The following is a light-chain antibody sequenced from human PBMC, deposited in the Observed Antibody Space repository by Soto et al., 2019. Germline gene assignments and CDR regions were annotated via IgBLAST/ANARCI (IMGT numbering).Light chain of an antibody. V-gene: IGKV2-28*01. J-gene: IGKJ1*01. CDR1: QSLLHSNGYNY. CDR2: LGS. CDR3: MQALQTPA. Sequence: DIVMTQSPLSLPVTPGEPASISCRSSQSLLHSNGYNYLDWYLQKPGQSPQLLIYLGSNRASGVTDRCSGSGSGTDFTLKISRVEAEDVGVYYCMQALQTPAFGQGTKVEIK.